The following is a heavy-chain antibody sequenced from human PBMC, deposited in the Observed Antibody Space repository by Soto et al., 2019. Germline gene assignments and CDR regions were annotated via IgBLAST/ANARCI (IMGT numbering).Heavy chain of an antibody. CDR3: ATCQLGEYYYAMDI. CDR2: IYDSGNT. CDR1: GDSITTYKW. V-gene: IGHV4-4*02. Sequence: PSETLSLTCGVSGDSITTYKWWTWVRQTPGKGLEWIGEIYDSGNTRYNPSLKSRVTISKDTSKNELSLKLNSVTVADTAVYYCATCQLGEYYYAMDIWCQGTSVTGSS. D-gene: IGHD7-27*01. J-gene: IGHJ6*02.